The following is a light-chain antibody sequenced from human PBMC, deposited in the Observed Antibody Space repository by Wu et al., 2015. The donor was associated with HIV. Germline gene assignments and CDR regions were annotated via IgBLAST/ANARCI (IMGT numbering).Light chain of an antibody. V-gene: IGKV3-11*01. CDR1: QTISTY. Sequence: EIVMTQSPATLSVSPGERATLSCRASQTISTYLAWYQQKPGQAPRLLIYDASNRATGIPARFSGSGSETDFTLTISSLEPEDFAVYFCQQRSNWPRITFGQGTRLEIK. J-gene: IGKJ5*01. CDR2: DAS. CDR3: QQRSNWPRIT.